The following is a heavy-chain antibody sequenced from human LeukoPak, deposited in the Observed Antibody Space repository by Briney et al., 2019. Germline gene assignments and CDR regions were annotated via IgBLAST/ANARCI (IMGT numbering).Heavy chain of an antibody. CDR2: IYTSGST. V-gene: IGHV4-4*07. J-gene: IGHJ3*02. CDR1: GGSISSYY. CDR3: ARGAIKYSSGWYRDDAFDI. Sequence: PSETLSLTCTVSGGSISSYYWSWIRQPAGKGLEWIGRIYTSGSTNYNPSLKSRVTMSVDTSKNQFSLKLSSVTVADTAVYYCARGAIKYSSGWYRDDAFDIWGQGTMVTVSS. D-gene: IGHD6-19*01.